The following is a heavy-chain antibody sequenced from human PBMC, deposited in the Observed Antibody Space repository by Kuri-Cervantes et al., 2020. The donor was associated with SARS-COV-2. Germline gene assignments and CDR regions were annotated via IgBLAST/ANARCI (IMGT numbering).Heavy chain of an antibody. V-gene: IGHV4-39*01. CDR3: ARGGGRIVVVPAAMYYYGMDV. CDR1: GGSVTRSSAY. CDR2: VHYSGAT. Sequence: SETLSLTCTVSGGSVTRSSAYWGWIRQSPEKGLEWIGTVHYSGATYYSPSLKRRVTISVDTSNNRYSLKLNSVTAADTAVYYCARGGGRIVVVPAAMYYYGMDVWGQGTTVTVSS. D-gene: IGHD2-2*01. J-gene: IGHJ6*02.